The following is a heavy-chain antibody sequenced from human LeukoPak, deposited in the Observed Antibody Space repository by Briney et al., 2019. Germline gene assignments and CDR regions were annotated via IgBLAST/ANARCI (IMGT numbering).Heavy chain of an antibody. CDR2: ISSSSSTI. Sequence: PGGSLRLSCAASGFTFNNYAMSWVRQAPGKGLEWVSYISSSSSTIYYADSVKGRFTISRDNAKNSLYLQMNSLRDEDTAVYYCARDLVKGYSGYVDWGQGTLVTVSS. CDR3: ARDLVKGYSGYVD. V-gene: IGHV3-48*02. CDR1: GFTFNNYA. D-gene: IGHD5-12*01. J-gene: IGHJ4*02.